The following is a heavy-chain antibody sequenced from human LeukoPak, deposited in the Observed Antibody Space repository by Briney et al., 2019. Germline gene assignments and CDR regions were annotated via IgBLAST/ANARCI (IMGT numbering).Heavy chain of an antibody. V-gene: IGHV3-23*01. CDR2: ISGGGGST. CDR1: GFTFRSNA. Sequence: GGSLRLSCAASGFTFRSNAMSWVRQAPGKGLEWVSTISGGGGSTYYTDSVKGRFTISRDNSRNTLYLQMNSLRAEDTALYYCAKLMGYNYDYGMDVWGQGTTVTVSS. J-gene: IGHJ6*02. CDR3: AKLMGYNYDYGMDV. D-gene: IGHD2-8*01.